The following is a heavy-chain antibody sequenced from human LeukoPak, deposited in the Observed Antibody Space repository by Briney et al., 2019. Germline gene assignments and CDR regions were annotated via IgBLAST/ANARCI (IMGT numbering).Heavy chain of an antibody. CDR2: IYYSGST. CDR1: GGSITRNYW. D-gene: IGHD6-19*01. J-gene: IGHJ4*02. Sequence: SETLSLTCAVSGGSITRNYWWGWVRQPPGKGLEWIGEIYYSGSTNYNPSLKGRVSISVDKSNNQLSLKLNSVTAADTAVYYYARDPLAGIETLDYWGQGTLVTVSS. V-gene: IGHV4-4*02. CDR3: ARDPLAGIETLDY.